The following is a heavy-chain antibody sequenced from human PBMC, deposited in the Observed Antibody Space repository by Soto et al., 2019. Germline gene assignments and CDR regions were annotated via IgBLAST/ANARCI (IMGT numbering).Heavy chain of an antibody. V-gene: IGHV6-1*01. D-gene: IGHD3-3*01. J-gene: IGHJ6*02. CDR1: GDSVSSNSAA. CDR3: ARDTIFGVVISHYYGMDV. CDR2: TYYRSKWYN. Sequence: PSQTLSLTCAISGDSVSSNSAAWNWIRQSPSRGLEWLGRTYYRSKWYNDYAVSVKSRITINPDTSKNQFSLQLNSVTPEDTAVYYCARDTIFGVVISHYYGMDVWGQGTTVTVSS.